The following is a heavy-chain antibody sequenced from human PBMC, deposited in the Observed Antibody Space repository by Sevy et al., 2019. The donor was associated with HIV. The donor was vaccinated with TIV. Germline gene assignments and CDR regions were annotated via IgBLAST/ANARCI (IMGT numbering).Heavy chain of an antibody. CDR1: GASISRNY. J-gene: IGHJ4*02. V-gene: IGHV4-59*13. CDR3: ARDPGIAVAGEYYFDY. Sequence: SETLSLTCTVSGASISRNYWTWIRQPPGKGLEWIGYIYLSGSSNYNPSLKSRVTISIDASKNQFSLKLNSVTAADTVVYYCARDPGIAVAGEYYFDYWGQGTLVTVSS. D-gene: IGHD6-19*01. CDR2: IYLSGSS.